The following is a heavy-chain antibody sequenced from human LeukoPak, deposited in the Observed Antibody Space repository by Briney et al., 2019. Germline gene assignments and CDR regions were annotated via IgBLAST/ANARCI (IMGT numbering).Heavy chain of an antibody. CDR1: GGSISSYY. J-gene: IGHJ4*02. CDR3: ARGDYYGSGSPLDY. Sequence: SETLSLTCTVSGGSISSYYWSWIRQAPGKGLEWIGYIYYSGSTNYNPSLKSRVTISVDTSKNQFSLKLSSVTAADTAVYYCARGDYYGSGSPLDYWGQGTLVTVSS. D-gene: IGHD3-10*01. CDR2: IYYSGST. V-gene: IGHV4-59*08.